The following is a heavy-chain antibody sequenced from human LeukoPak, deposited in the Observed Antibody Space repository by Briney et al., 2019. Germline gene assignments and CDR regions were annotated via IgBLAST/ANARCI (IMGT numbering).Heavy chain of an antibody. V-gene: IGHV4-34*01. CDR3: ARGEEHSTVTTRLDY. D-gene: IGHD4-17*01. Sequence: PSETLSLTCAVYGGSFSGYYWGWIRQPPGKGLEWIGEINHSGSTNYNPSLKSRVTISVDTSKNQFSLKLSSVTAADTAVYYCARGEEHSTVTTRLDYWGQGTLVTVSS. J-gene: IGHJ4*02. CDR1: GGSFSGYY. CDR2: INHSGST.